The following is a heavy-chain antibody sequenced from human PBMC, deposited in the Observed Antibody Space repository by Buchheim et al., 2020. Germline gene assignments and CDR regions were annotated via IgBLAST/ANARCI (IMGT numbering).Heavy chain of an antibody. CDR2: IYYSGST. Sequence: QLQLQESGPGLVKPSETLSLTCTVSGGSISSSSYYWGWIRQPPGKGLEWIGSIYYSGSTYYNPSLKSRVTISVDTSKNQFSLKLSSVTAADTAVYYCATQYYDFWSGYRGLNWFDPWGQGTL. V-gene: IGHV4-39*01. J-gene: IGHJ5*02. D-gene: IGHD3-3*01. CDR1: GGSISSSSYY. CDR3: ATQYYDFWSGYRGLNWFDP.